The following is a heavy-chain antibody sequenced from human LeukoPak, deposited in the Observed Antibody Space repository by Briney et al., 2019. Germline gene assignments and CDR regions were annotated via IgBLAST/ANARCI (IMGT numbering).Heavy chain of an antibody. CDR1: GYSISSGYY. V-gene: IGHV4-61*01. D-gene: IGHD3-22*01. CDR2: IYYSGST. J-gene: IGHJ4*02. CDR3: ARVTGYMIEDYFDY. Sequence: SETLSLTCSVSGYSISSGYYWSWIRQPPGKGLEWIGYIYYSGSTNYNPSLKSRVTISVETSKNQFSLKLSSVTAADTAVYYCARVTGYMIEDYFDYWGQGTLVTVSS.